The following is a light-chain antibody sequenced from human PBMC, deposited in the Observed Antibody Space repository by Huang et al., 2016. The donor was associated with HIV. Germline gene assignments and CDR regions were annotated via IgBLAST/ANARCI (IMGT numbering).Light chain of an antibody. CDR3: QQYGTSPRT. V-gene: IGKV3-20*01. J-gene: IGKJ2*01. CDR2: GAS. Sequence: EIVLTQSPGTLSLSPGERATLSCRASQSVSNSYLAWYQQKLGQPPRLLIYGASSSATGIPDRFRGSGSGTDFTLTISRLEPEDFAVYYCQQYGTSPRTFGQGTKLEIK. CDR1: QSVSNSY.